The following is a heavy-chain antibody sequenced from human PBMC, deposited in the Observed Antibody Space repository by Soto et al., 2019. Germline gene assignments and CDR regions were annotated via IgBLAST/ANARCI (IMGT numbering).Heavy chain of an antibody. J-gene: IGHJ4*02. D-gene: IGHD2-8*01. CDR1: GFTFNTYG. CDR3: ARGGEETIMYHFDN. V-gene: IGHV3-30*03. Sequence: QVQLVESGGGVVQPGRSLRLSCVASGFTFNTYGMHWVRQAPGKGLEWGAAISYDGRNTYYANSLKGRFTISRDNSRNRLYLQMDSLRAEDTAVYFCARGGEETIMYHFDNWGPGILVTVSS. CDR2: ISYDGRNT.